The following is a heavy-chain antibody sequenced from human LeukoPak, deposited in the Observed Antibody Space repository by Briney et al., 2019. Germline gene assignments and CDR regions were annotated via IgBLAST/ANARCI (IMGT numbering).Heavy chain of an antibody. Sequence: SETLSLTCTVSGGSISSYYWSWIRQHPGKGLEWIGYIYYSGSTYYNPSLKSRVTISVDTSKNQFSLKLSSVTAADTAVYYCARHASYYDSSGYYSFDYWGQGTLVTVSS. CDR3: ARHASYYDSSGYYSFDY. CDR2: IYYSGST. CDR1: GGSISSYY. J-gene: IGHJ4*02. D-gene: IGHD3-22*01. V-gene: IGHV4-59*06.